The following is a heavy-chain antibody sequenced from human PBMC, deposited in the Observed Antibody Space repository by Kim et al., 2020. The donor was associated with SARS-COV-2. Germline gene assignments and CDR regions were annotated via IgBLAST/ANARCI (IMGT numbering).Heavy chain of an antibody. J-gene: IGHJ1*01. CDR3: ACIIAVAGTPPEFFQH. D-gene: IGHD6-19*01. V-gene: IGHV4-4*02. CDR1: GGSISSSNW. CDR2: IYHSGST. Sequence: SETLSLTCAVSGGSISSSNWWSWVRQPPGKGLEWIGEIYHSGSTNYNPSLKSRVTISVDKSKNQFSLKLSSVTAADTAVYYCACIIAVAGTPPEFFQHWGLGTLVTVSS.